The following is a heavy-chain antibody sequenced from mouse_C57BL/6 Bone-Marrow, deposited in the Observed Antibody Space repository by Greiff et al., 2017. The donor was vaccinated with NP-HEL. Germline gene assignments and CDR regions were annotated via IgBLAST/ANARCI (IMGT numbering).Heavy chain of an antibody. CDR2: IYPTSGNT. CDR1: GYTFTSYG. Sequence: QVQLQQSGAELARPGASVKLSCKASGYTFTSYGISWVKQRTGQGLEWIGEIYPTSGNTYYIEQFKGKATLTADKSSSTAYMELRSLTSEDSAVYFCAPFLRYPVQALDYWGQGTSVTVSS. V-gene: IGHV1-81*01. CDR3: APFLRYPVQALDY. J-gene: IGHJ4*01. D-gene: IGHD1-1*01.